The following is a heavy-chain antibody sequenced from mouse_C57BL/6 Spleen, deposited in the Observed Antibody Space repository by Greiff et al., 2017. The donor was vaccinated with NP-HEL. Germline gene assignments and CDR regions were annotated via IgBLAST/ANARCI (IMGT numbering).Heavy chain of an antibody. CDR2: IDPSDSYT. J-gene: IGHJ4*01. Sequence: VQLQQSGAELVRPGTSVKLSCKASGYTFTSYWMHWVKQRPGQGLEWIGVIDPSDSYTNYNQKFKGKATLTVDTSSSTAYMQLSSLTSEDSAVYYCARRYYGSVYAMDYWGQGTSVTVSS. V-gene: IGHV1-59*01. CDR1: GYTFTSYW. D-gene: IGHD1-1*01. CDR3: ARRYYGSVYAMDY.